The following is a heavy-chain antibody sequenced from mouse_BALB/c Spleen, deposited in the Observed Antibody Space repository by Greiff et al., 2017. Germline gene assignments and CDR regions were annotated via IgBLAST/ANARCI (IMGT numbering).Heavy chain of an antibody. Sequence: QVQLQQSGAELMKPGASVKISCKATGYTFSSYWIEWVKQRPGHGLEWIGEILPGSGSTNYNEKFKGKATFTADTSSNTAYMQLSSLTSEDSAVYYSARGGDGYYFDYWGQGTTLTVSS. J-gene: IGHJ2*01. CDR2: ILPGSGST. V-gene: IGHV1-9*01. CDR3: ARGGDGYYFDY. CDR1: GYTFSSYW. D-gene: IGHD2-3*01.